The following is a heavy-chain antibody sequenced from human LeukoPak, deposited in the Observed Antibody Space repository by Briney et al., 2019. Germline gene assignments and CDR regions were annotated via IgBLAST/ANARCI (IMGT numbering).Heavy chain of an antibody. D-gene: IGHD2-21*01. J-gene: IGHJ4*02. CDR2: MNPNNGDT. CDR3: AKRGGALSD. V-gene: IGHV1-2*02. CDR1: GYLFTGFY. Sequence: ASVKVSCKTSGYLFTGFYIHWVRQVPGHGLEWMGWMNPNNGDTKSAPEFQGRVVMTRVTSINTAYMEMTGLTPADTAIYYCAKRGGALSDWGQGTPVTVTS.